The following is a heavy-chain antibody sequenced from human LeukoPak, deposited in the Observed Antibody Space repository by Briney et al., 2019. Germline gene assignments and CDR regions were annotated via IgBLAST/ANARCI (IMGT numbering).Heavy chain of an antibody. CDR1: GFTFSSYA. CDR2: IKEDGTEQ. Sequence: GGSLRLSCAASGFTFSSYAMSWVRQAPGKGLEWVATIKEDGTEQDYVDSVKGRFSISRDNAKNSLYLQMNSLRAEDTAVYYCARGAHDSRYRPCDYWGQGTLVTVSS. V-gene: IGHV3-7*01. D-gene: IGHD6-13*01. J-gene: IGHJ4*02. CDR3: ARGAHDSRYRPCDY.